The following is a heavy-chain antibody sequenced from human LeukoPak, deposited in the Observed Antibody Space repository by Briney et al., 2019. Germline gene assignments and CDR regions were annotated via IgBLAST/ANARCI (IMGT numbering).Heavy chain of an antibody. Sequence: PSETLSLTCTISGGSVSDYYWSWIRQSPGKGLEWIGYIYHTGSTSYSPSLKSRVTISADTSQNQFSLKLSSVTAADTAIYYCATYGQVLLPFESWGQGTLVTVSS. CDR3: ATYGQVLLPFES. CDR2: IYHTGST. CDR1: GGSVSDYY. D-gene: IGHD2-8*02. V-gene: IGHV4-59*02. J-gene: IGHJ4*02.